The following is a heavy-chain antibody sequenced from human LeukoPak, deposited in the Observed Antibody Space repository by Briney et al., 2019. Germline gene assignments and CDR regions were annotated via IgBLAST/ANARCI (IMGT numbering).Heavy chain of an antibody. CDR3: ARDTPYGDYVGLFDY. J-gene: IGHJ4*02. D-gene: IGHD4-17*01. CDR1: GGTFSSYA. CDR2: IIPILGIA. V-gene: IGHV1-69*04. Sequence: ASVKVSCKASGGTFSSYAISWVRQAPGQGLEWMGRIIPILGIANYAQKFQGRVTITADKSTSTAYMELSSLRSEDTAVYYCARDTPYGDYVGLFDYWGQGTLVTVSS.